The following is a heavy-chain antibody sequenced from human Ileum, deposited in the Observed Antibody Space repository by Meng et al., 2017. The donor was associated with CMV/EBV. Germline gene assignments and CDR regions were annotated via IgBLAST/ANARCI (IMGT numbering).Heavy chain of an antibody. CDR3: ARGRKSCNKVNCHPYYFDY. D-gene: IGHD2/OR15-2a*01. Sequence: GGSLRLSCAASNFAFGTYSMNWVRQAPGKGLEWVSLISSSSNYKYYPDSVKGRFTISRDNSANSLYLQMNSLRAEDTGIYYCARGRKSCNKVNCHPYYFDYWGQGALVTFAS. CDR2: ISSSSNYK. J-gene: IGHJ4*02. CDR1: NFAFGTYS. V-gene: IGHV3-21*01.